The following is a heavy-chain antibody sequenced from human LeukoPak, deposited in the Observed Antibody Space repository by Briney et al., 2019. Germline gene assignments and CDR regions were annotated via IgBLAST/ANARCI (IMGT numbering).Heavy chain of an antibody. D-gene: IGHD1-7*01. CDR1: GGFISSSSCY. CDR3: ARRGTGTTPYFDY. V-gene: IGHV4-39*01. J-gene: IGHJ4*02. CDR2: IYYSGST. Sequence: PSETLSLTCTVSGGFISSSSCYWAWIRQPPGKGLEWIGSIYYSGSTYYNPSLKSRVTMSVDTSKNQFSLKLSSVTAADTAVYFCARRGTGTTPYFDYWGQGTLVTVSS.